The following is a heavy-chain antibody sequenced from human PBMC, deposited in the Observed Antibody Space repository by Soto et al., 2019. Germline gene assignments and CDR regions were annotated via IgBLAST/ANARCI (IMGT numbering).Heavy chain of an antibody. CDR1: GFTFSSYS. CDR3: ARVSRTMVRDERLQFDY. J-gene: IGHJ4*02. Sequence: PGGSLRLSCAASGFTFSSYSMNWVRQAPGKGLEWVSYISSSSSTIYYADSVKGRFTISRDNAKNSLYLQMNSLRAEDTAVYYCARVSRTMVRDERLQFDYWGQGTLVTAPQ. D-gene: IGHD3-10*01. V-gene: IGHV3-48*01. CDR2: ISSSSSTI.